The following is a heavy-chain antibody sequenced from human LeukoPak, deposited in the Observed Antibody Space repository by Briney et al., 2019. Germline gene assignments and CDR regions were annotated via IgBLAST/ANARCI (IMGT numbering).Heavy chain of an antibody. CDR2: IYPGDSNT. CDR3: ARLITMVRGVIRGFDY. CDR1: YW. Sequence: YWSWIRQPPGKGLEWMGIIYPGDSNTIYSPSFQGQVTISADKSISTAYLQWSSLKASDTAMYYCARLITMVRGVIRGFDYWGQGTLVTVSS. D-gene: IGHD3-10*01. J-gene: IGHJ4*02. V-gene: IGHV5-51*01.